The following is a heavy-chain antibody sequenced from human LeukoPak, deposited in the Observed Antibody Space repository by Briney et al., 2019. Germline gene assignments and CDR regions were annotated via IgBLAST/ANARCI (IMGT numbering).Heavy chain of an antibody. Sequence: PGGSLRLSCAASGFTFSSYEMNWVRQAPGKGLEWVSYISSSGGTIYYADSVKGRFTISRDNAKNSLYLQMNSLRAEDTAVYYCARVPGTYFDYWGQGTLVTVSS. V-gene: IGHV3-48*03. CDR2: ISSSGGTI. J-gene: IGHJ4*02. CDR1: GFTFSSYE. D-gene: IGHD1-26*01. CDR3: ARVPGTYFDY.